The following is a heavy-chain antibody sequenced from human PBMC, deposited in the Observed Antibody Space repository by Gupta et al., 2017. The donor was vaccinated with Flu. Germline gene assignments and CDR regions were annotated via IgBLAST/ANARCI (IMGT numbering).Heavy chain of an antibody. Sequence: EVQLVESGGGLVKPGGSLRLSCAVSGLPFSTSGMNWVRQAPGKGLEWVSSISRSSSYIYYADSVKGRFTISRHNAKNSLYLQMNSLRAEDTAVYYCARAWDVTVAGTFDYWGQGTLVTVSS. V-gene: IGHV3-21*01. D-gene: IGHD6-19*01. J-gene: IGHJ4*02. CDR1: GLPFSTSG. CDR2: ISRSSSYI. CDR3: ARAWDVTVAGTFDY.